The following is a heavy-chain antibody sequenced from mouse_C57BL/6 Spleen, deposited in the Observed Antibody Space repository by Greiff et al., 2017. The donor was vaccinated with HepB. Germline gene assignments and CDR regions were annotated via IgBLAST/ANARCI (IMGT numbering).Heavy chain of an antibody. CDR2: INPSSGYT. CDR3: ARYEGLRRNAMDY. Sequence: VKLVESGAELARPGASVKMSCKASGYTFTSYTMHWVKQRPGQGLEWIGYINPSSGYTKYNQKFKDKATLTADKSSSTAYMQLSSLTSEDSAVYYCARYEGLRRNAMDYWGQGTSVTVSS. J-gene: IGHJ4*01. CDR1: GYTFTSYT. D-gene: IGHD2-4*01. V-gene: IGHV1-4*01.